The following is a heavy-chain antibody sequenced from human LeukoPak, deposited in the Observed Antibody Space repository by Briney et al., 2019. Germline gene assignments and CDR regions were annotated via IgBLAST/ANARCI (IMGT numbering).Heavy chain of an antibody. V-gene: IGHV3-21*01. CDR3: ARKYSSSPGFDY. D-gene: IGHD6-6*01. CDR1: GFTFSSYS. J-gene: IGHJ4*02. Sequence: PGGSLRLSCAASGFTFSSYSMNWVRQAPGKGLEWVSSISSSSSYIYYADSAKGRFTISRDNAKNSLYLQMNSLRAEDTAVYYCARKYSSSPGFDYWGQGTLVTVSS. CDR2: ISSSSSYI.